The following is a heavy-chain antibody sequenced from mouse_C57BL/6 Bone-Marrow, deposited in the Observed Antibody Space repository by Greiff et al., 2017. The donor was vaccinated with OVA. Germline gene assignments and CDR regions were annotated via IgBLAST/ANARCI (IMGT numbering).Heavy chain of an antibody. D-gene: IGHD2-3*01. J-gene: IGHJ4*01. CDR1: GYTFTSYW. CDR2: IDPSDSYT. Sequence: QVQLQQSGAELVRPGTSVKLSCQASGYTFTSYWMHWVKQRPGQGLEWIGVIDPSDSYTNYNQKFKGKATLTVDTSSSTAYMQLSSLTSEDSAVYYCARSGMGGAMDYWGQGTSVTVSS. CDR3: ARSGMGGAMDY. V-gene: IGHV1-59*01.